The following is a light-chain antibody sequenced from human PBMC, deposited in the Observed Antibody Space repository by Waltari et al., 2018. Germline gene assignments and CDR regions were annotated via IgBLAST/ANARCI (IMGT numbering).Light chain of an antibody. CDR3: QQYSRSPLYT. CDR2: GAS. CDR1: QSVSNNY. Sequence: EIVLTQSPDSLSLSPGERATLSCWASQSVSNNYLAWYQQKPGQAPRLLIYGASSRATGIPDRFNGSGSGTDFTLTSSGLEPEDFAVYYCQQYSRSPLYTFGQGTKLEIK. V-gene: IGKV3-20*01. J-gene: IGKJ2*01.